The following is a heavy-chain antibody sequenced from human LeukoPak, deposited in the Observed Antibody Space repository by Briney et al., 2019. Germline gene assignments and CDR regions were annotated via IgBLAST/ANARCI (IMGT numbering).Heavy chain of an antibody. CDR2: INAGGST. D-gene: IGHD3-22*01. J-gene: IGHJ2*01. CDR3: ARLKHISAYWGSADWYFDV. Sequence: SVTLSLTCTVSRDSISSYYWSCIRQPPGKGLEWIGYINAGGSTNFNPSLRSRVTVSLDASRNHFSLQPISVTAADTTVYYCARLKHISAYWGSADWYFDVWGRGTLVTVSS. V-gene: IGHV4-4*08. CDR1: RDSISSYY.